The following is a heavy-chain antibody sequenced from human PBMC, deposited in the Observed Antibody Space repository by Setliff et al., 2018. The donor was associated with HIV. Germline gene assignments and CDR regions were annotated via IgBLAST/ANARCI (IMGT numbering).Heavy chain of an antibody. J-gene: IGHJ3*02. Sequence: ASVKVSCKASGDTFNSHAISWVRQAPGQGLQWMGRISPHNGNTKFDEKFQGRVTMTTDPSTNTVYMQLGSLQSDDTAMYYCAKGYSWSVVGALDIWGQGTMVTVSS. D-gene: IGHD2-8*01. CDR2: ISPHNGNT. V-gene: IGHV1-18*01. CDR3: AKGYSWSVVGALDI. CDR1: GDTFNSHA.